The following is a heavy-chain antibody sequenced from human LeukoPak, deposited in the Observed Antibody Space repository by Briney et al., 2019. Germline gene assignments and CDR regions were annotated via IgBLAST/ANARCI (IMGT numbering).Heavy chain of an antibody. Sequence: PRGSLRLSCAASGFTFSSYWMHWVRQAPGKGLVWVSRINSDGSSTSYADSVKGRFTISRDNAKNTLYLQMNSLRAEDTAVYYCARDLPPLVRGVKNYYYYYGMDVWGQGTTVTVSS. CDR1: GFTFSSYW. J-gene: IGHJ6*02. V-gene: IGHV3-74*01. CDR2: INSDGSST. D-gene: IGHD3-10*01. CDR3: ARDLPPLVRGVKNYYYYYGMDV.